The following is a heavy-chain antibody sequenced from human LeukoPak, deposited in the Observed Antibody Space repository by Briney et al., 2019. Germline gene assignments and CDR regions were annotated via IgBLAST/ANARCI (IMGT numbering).Heavy chain of an antibody. J-gene: IGHJ4*02. V-gene: IGHV4-59*08. Sequence: PSETLSLTCVVYGGSFSGYYWSWIRQPPGKGLEWIGYIYYSGSTNYNPSLKSRVTISVDTSKNQFSLKLSSVTAADTAVYYCARQAVVTIDYWGQGTLVTVSS. CDR2: IYYSGST. D-gene: IGHD4-23*01. CDR3: ARQAVVTIDY. CDR1: GGSFSGYY.